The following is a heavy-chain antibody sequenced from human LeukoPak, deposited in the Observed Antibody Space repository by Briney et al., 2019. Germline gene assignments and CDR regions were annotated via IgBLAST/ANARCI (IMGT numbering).Heavy chain of an antibody. Sequence: ASVKVSCKASGYTFTGYYMHWVRPAPGQGLEWMGWINPNSGGTNYAQKFQGRVTMTRDTSISTAYMELSRLRSDDTAVYYCARDGAYNWNDVDYWGQGTLVTVSS. V-gene: IGHV1-2*02. CDR1: GYTFTGYY. CDR3: ARDGAYNWNDVDY. J-gene: IGHJ4*02. CDR2: INPNSGGT. D-gene: IGHD1-1*01.